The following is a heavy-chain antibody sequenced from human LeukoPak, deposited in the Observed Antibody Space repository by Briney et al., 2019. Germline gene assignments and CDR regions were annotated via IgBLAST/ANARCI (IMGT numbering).Heavy chain of an antibody. J-gene: IGHJ4*02. D-gene: IGHD3-10*01. CDR1: GGSIGDSSYF. CDR2: VYYSGRT. V-gene: IGHV4-39*01. Sequence: PSETLSLTCTVSGGSIGDSSYFWGWIRQPPGKGLEWIGSVYYSGRTYYNPSLKSRVTISVDASRNQFSLKLSSMTAADTAVFYCARLPYYSGSGRGGVDYWGQGTLVTVSS. CDR3: ARLPYYSGSGRGGVDY.